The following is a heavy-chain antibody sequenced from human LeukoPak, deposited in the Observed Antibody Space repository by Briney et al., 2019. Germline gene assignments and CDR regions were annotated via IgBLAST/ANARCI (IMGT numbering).Heavy chain of an antibody. V-gene: IGHV3-21*01. CDR3: ARGERVVRGVLSNYYFDY. CDR2: ISSSSSYI. Sequence: GGSLRLSCAASGFTFSSYSMNWVRQAPGKGLEWVSSISSSSSYIYYADSVKGRFTISRDNAKNSLYLQMNSLRAEDSAVYYCARGERVVRGVLSNYYFDYWGQGTLVTVSS. J-gene: IGHJ4*02. D-gene: IGHD3-10*01. CDR1: GFTFSSYS.